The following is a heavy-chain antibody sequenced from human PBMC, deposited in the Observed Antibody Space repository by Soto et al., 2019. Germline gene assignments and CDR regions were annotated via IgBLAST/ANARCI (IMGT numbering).Heavy chain of an antibody. Sequence: GGSLRLSCAASGFTFSNAWMSWVRQAPGKGLEWVGRIKSKTDGGTTDYAAPVKGRFTISRDDSKNTLYLQMNSLKTEDTAVYYCTTDLITIFGVDLFDYWGQGTLVTVSS. CDR1: GFTFSNAW. J-gene: IGHJ4*02. D-gene: IGHD3-3*01. CDR2: IKSKTDGGTT. V-gene: IGHV3-15*01. CDR3: TTDLITIFGVDLFDY.